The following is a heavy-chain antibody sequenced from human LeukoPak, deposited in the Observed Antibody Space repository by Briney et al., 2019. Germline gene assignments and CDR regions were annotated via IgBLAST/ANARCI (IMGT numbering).Heavy chain of an antibody. Sequence: SETLSLTCAVYSGSFSGYNWNWIRQSPGKGLEWIGEINQSGRINYNPSLKSRVTISVDTSKNQFSLKLTSLTAADTAVNYCARGAAIATAIVWFDPWGQGTLVTVTS. CDR2: INQSGRI. J-gene: IGHJ5*02. D-gene: IGHD6-13*01. CDR1: SGSFSGYN. V-gene: IGHV4-34*01. CDR3: ARGAAIATAIVWFDP.